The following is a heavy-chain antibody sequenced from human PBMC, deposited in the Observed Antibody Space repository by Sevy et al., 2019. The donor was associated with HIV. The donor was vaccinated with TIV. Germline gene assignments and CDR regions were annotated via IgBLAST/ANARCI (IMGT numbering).Heavy chain of an antibody. CDR1: GFTFSSYA. CDR2: ISGSGGST. Sequence: GGSLRLSCAASGFTFSSYAMSWVRQAPGKGLEWVSAISGSGGSTYYADSVKGRFTISRDNSKNTLNLQMNSLRAEDTAVYYCAKVIAAAVIYYYYGMDVWGQGTTVTVSS. D-gene: IGHD6-13*01. J-gene: IGHJ6*02. V-gene: IGHV3-23*01. CDR3: AKVIAAAVIYYYYGMDV.